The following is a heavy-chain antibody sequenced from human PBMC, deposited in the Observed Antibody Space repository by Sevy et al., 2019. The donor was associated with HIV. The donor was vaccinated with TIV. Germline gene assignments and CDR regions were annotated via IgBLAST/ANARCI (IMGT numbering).Heavy chain of an antibody. CDR1: GFTFSSYG. CDR2: ISCDGSNK. Sequence: GGSLRLSCAASGFTFSSYGMHWVRQAPGKGLEWVAVISCDGSNKYYADSVKGRFTISRDNSKNTLYLQMNSLRAEDTAVYYCAKLAAAGRKYYYYGMDVWGQGTTVTVSS. D-gene: IGHD6-13*01. CDR3: AKLAAAGRKYYYYGMDV. V-gene: IGHV3-30*18. J-gene: IGHJ6*02.